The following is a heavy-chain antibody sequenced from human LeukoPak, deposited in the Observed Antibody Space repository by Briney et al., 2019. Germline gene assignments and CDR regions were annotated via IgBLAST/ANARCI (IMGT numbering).Heavy chain of an antibody. CDR1: GGSFRGYY. Sequence: KPSETLTLTCAVYGGSFRGYYWSWIRQPPGKGLEWIGEINHRGSTKYNPSLKSRVTIPVDTSKNQFSLNLRSATAADTAVYYCARGDILTGYSYWGEGTLVTVSS. D-gene: IGHD3-9*01. CDR3: ARGDILTGYSY. V-gene: IGHV4-34*01. CDR2: INHRGST. J-gene: IGHJ4*02.